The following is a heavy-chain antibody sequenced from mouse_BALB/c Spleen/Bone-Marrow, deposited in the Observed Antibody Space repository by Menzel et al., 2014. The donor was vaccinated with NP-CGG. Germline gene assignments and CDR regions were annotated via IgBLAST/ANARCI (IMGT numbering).Heavy chain of an antibody. Sequence: EVKLQESGGGLVQPGGSLKLSCEASGFDFSRYWMTWVRQAPGKGLEWIGEITPDSSTINYTPSLKDKFIISRDNAKSTLSLQMSKVRSEDTALYYCARHPSLWLRRGFAYWGQGTLVTVSA. V-gene: IGHV4-1*02. D-gene: IGHD2-2*01. CDR3: ARHPSLWLRRGFAY. CDR2: ITPDSSTI. CDR1: GFDFSRYW. J-gene: IGHJ3*01.